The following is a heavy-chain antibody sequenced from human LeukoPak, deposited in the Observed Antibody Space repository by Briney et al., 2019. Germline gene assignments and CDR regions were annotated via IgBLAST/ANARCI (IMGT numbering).Heavy chain of an antibody. Sequence: GGSLRLSCAASGFTFSSYSMNWVRQAPGKGLEWVSSISSSSSYIYYADSVKGRFTISRDNAKNSLYLQMNSLRAEDTAVYYCAREKWYGSGSYYGMDVWGQGTTVTVSS. CDR1: GFTFSSYS. V-gene: IGHV3-21*01. CDR3: AREKWYGSGSYYGMDV. J-gene: IGHJ6*02. CDR2: ISSSSSYI. D-gene: IGHD3-10*01.